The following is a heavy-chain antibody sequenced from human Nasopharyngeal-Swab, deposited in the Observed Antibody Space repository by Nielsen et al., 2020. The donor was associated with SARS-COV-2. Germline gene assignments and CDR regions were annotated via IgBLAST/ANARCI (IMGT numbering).Heavy chain of an antibody. Sequence: GSLRLSCTVSGGSISSSSYYWGWIRQPPGKGLEWIGSIYYSGSTYYNPSLKSRVTISVDTSKNQFSLKLSSVTAADTAVYYCARRVVAGTGTPYYYYYYYMDVWGKGTTVTVSS. CDR2: IYYSGST. V-gene: IGHV4-39*01. D-gene: IGHD6-19*01. J-gene: IGHJ6*03. CDR3: ARRVVAGTGTPYYYYYYYMDV. CDR1: GGSISSSSYY.